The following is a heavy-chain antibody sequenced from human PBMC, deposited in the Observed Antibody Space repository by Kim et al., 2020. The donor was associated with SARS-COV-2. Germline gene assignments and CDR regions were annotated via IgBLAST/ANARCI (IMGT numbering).Heavy chain of an antibody. CDR3: ARDPIVGASRFDY. V-gene: IGHV3-21*01. J-gene: IGHJ4*02. D-gene: IGHD1-26*01. CDR1: GFTFSSYS. CDR2: ISSSSSYI. Sequence: GGSLRLSCAASGFTFSSYSMNWVRQAPGKGLEWVSSISSSSSYIYYADSVKGRFTISRDNAKNSLYLQMNSLRAEDTAVYYCARDPIVGASRFDYWGQGTLVTVSS.